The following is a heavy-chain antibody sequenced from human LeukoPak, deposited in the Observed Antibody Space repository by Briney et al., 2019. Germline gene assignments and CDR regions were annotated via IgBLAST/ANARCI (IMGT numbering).Heavy chain of an antibody. D-gene: IGHD3-22*01. Sequence: GALRLSCAASGLTFSSYWMSWVRQAPGKGLEWVANIKQDGSEKYYVDSVKGRFTISRDNAKNSLYLQMDSLRVEDTAVYYCARDGRARDGYYPLEFDEWGQGTLVTVSS. CDR1: GLTFSSYW. CDR3: ARDGRARDGYYPLEFDE. CDR2: IKQDGSEK. V-gene: IGHV3-7*03. J-gene: IGHJ4*02.